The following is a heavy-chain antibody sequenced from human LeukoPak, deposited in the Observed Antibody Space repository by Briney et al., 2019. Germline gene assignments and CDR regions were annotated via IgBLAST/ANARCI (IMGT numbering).Heavy chain of an antibody. CDR1: GGSFSSYY. D-gene: IGHD6-13*01. CDR3: ARHHRKGAAGGDY. Sequence: SETLSLTCAVYGGSFSSYYWGWIRQPPGKGLEWIGSIYYSGSTYYNPSLKSRVTISVDTSKNQFSLKLSSVTAADTAVYYCARHHRKGAAGGDYWGQGTLVTVSS. J-gene: IGHJ4*02. CDR2: IYYSGST. V-gene: IGHV4-39*01.